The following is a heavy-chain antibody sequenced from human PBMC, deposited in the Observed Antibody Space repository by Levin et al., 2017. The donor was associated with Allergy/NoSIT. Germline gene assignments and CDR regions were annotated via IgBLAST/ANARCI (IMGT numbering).Heavy chain of an antibody. CDR3: ARVMRRRDIWFDP. V-gene: IGHV3-48*02. CDR2: ISTSSSSI. CDR1: GFTFSSYD. Sequence: GGSLRLSCAASGFTFSSYDMNWVRQAPGKGLEWVSYISTSSSSIYYADSVKGRFTISRDNAKNSLYLQMNSLRDEDTAVYYCARVMRRRDIWFDPWGQGTLVTVSS. J-gene: IGHJ5*02. D-gene: IGHD2-8*01.